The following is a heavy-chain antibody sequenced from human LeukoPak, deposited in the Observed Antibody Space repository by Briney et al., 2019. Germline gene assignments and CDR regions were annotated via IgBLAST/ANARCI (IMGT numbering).Heavy chain of an antibody. V-gene: IGHV3-30*18. D-gene: IGHD3-10*01. CDR1: GFTFSSYG. Sequence: GGSLRLSCAASGFTFSSYGMHWVRQAPGKGLEWVAVISYDGSNKYYADSVKGRFTISRDNSKNTLYLQMNSLRAEDTAVYYCAKELLWFGELLSGPIYFDYWGQGTLVTVSS. J-gene: IGHJ4*02. CDR2: ISYDGSNK. CDR3: AKELLWFGELLSGPIYFDY.